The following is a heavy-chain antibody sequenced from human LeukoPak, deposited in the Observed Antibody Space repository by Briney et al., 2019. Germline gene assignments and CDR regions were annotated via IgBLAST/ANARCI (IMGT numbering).Heavy chain of an antibody. CDR2: INPNSGGT. V-gene: IGHV1-2*02. J-gene: IGHJ4*02. CDR1: GYTFTGYY. D-gene: IGHD3-22*01. Sequence: ASVKVSYRASGYTFTGYYMHWVRQAPGQGLEWMGWINPNSGGTNYAQKFQGRVTMTRDTSISTAYMELSRLRSDDTAVYYCASIYDSSGYYFDYWGQGTLVTVSS. CDR3: ASIYDSSGYYFDY.